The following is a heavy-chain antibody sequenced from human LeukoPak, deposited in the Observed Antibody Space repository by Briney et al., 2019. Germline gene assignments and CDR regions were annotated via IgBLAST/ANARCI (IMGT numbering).Heavy chain of an antibody. V-gene: IGHV3-11*01. Sequence: KPGGSLRLSCAASGFTFSDYYMSWIRQAPGKGLEWVSYISSSGSTIYYADSVKGRFTISRDNAKNSLYLQMNSLRAEDTAVYYCAKVGNIAALPYYFDYWGQGTLVTVSS. D-gene: IGHD6-6*01. CDR2: ISSSGSTI. CDR1: GFTFSDYY. J-gene: IGHJ4*02. CDR3: AKVGNIAALPYYFDY.